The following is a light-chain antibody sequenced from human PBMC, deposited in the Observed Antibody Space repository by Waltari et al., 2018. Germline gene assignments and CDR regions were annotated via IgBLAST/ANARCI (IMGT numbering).Light chain of an antibody. V-gene: IGLV1-40*01. CDR1: SPNIGAGYD. J-gene: IGLJ3*02. CDR2: GYT. CDR3: QSYDSSLSDSGV. Sequence: QSILTQPPSVSGAPGQKVTISCTRSSPNIGAGYDVPWYPKLPGAAPKLSIYGYTNRPSAVHDRFSGSKSCTSASLEITGLQTEDEADYYGQSYDSSLSDSGVFGGGTKVTVL.